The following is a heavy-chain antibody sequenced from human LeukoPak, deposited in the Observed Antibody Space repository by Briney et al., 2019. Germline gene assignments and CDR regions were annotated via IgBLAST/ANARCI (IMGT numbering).Heavy chain of an antibody. Sequence: SETLSLTCVVSGDSISSYSWNWIRQAPGKGLEWIGRIYYSGSTIYNPSLKSRVTILLDTAKNQFSLKLSSVTAADTAVYYCARDPPNWGAFDIWGQGTMVTVSS. D-gene: IGHD7-27*01. CDR1: GDSISSYS. V-gene: IGHV4-59*12. J-gene: IGHJ3*02. CDR3: ARDPPNWGAFDI. CDR2: IYYSGST.